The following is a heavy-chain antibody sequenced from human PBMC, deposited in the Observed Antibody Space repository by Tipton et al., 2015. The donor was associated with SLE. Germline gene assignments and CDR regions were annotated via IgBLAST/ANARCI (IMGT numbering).Heavy chain of an antibody. V-gene: IGHV4-59*11. CDR2: VYVSGRT. D-gene: IGHD3-16*01. Sequence: TLSLTCTVSGDSITRHYWTWVRQPPGRGLEWIGCVYVSGRTNYNPSLKSRVTISLDTSRNPFSLKVRSLTAAGTAVYYCARAPEGDLLGGMDVWGQGTPVTVSS. J-gene: IGHJ6*02. CDR3: ARAPEGDLLGGMDV. CDR1: GDSITRHY.